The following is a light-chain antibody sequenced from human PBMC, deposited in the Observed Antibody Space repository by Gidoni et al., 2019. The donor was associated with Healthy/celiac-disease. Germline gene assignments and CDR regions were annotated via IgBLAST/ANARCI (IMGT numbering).Light chain of an antibody. CDR1: QSISSW. V-gene: IGKV1-5*03. J-gene: IGKJ5*01. Sequence: DLHMTQSPSTLSASVGDRVTITCRASQSISSWLAWYQKKPGKAPKLRIYKASSLESGVPSRLSGSGSGTEFTLTISSLQPDDFATYYCQQYNSYSITFXQXTRLEIK. CDR2: KAS. CDR3: QQYNSYSIT.